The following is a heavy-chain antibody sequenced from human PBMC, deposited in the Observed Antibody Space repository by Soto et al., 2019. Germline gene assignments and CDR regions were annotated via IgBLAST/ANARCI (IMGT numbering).Heavy chain of an antibody. CDR3: TTDPEGFIVVVVAATGGNWFDP. V-gene: IGHV3-15*01. D-gene: IGHD2-15*01. CDR2: IKSKTDGGTT. CDR1: GFTFSNAW. Sequence: EVQLVESGGGLVKPGGSLRLSCAASGFTFSNAWMSWVRQAPGKGLEWVGRIKSKTDGGTTDYAAPVKGRFTISSDDSKNTVYLQMNSPNSEDTAVYYCTTDPEGFIVVVVAATGGNWFDPWGQGTLVTVSS. J-gene: IGHJ5*02.